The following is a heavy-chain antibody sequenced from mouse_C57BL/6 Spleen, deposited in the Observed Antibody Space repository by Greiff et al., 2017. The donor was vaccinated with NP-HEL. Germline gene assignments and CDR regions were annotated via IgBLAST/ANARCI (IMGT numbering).Heavy chain of an antibody. CDR3: ARAWLLPFDY. D-gene: IGHD2-3*01. Sequence: EVQLQQSGPELVKPGASVKISCKASGYSFTGYYMNWVKQSPEKSLEWIGEINPSTGGTTYNQKFKAKATLTVDKSSSTAYMQLKSLTSEDSAVYYCARAWLLPFDYWGQGTLVTVSA. V-gene: IGHV1-42*01. CDR2: INPSTGGT. J-gene: IGHJ3*01. CDR1: GYSFTGYY.